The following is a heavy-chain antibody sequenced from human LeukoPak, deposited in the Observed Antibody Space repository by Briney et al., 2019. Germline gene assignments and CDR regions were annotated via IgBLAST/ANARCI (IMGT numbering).Heavy chain of an antibody. CDR2: ISSSSSYI. J-gene: IGHJ4*02. CDR1: GFTFSSYS. Sequence: GGSLRLSCAASGFTFSSYSMNWVRQAPGKGLEWVSSISSSSSYIYYADSVEGRFTISRDNAKNSLYLQMNSLRAEDTAVYYCARDKSLTVHSGYEIFDYWGQGTLVTVSS. D-gene: IGHD5-12*01. CDR3: ARDKSLTVHSGYEIFDY. V-gene: IGHV3-21*01.